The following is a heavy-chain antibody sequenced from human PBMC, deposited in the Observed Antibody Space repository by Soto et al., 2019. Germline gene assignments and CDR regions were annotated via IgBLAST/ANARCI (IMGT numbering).Heavy chain of an antibody. CDR1: GGSISSGDYY. CDR3: ARTYYDILTGYYRPSGYFDY. J-gene: IGHJ4*02. V-gene: IGHV4-30-4*01. Sequence: PSETLSLTCTVSGGSISSGDYYWSWIRQPPGKGLEWIGYIYYSGSTYYNPSLKSRVTISVDTSKNQFSPKLCSVTAADMAVYYCARTYYDILTGYYRPSGYFDYWGQGTLVTVSS. CDR2: IYYSGST. D-gene: IGHD3-9*01.